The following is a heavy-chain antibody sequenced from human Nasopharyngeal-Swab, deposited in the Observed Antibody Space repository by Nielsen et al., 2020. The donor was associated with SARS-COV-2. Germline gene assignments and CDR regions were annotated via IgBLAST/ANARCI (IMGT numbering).Heavy chain of an antibody. CDR2: IYSGGSTT. J-gene: IGHJ4*02. Sequence: VRQAPGKGLEWVSPIYSGGSTTYYGDTVKGRFTISRDNSKNTLYLQMNSLRAEDTALYYCAKWTAVTGYWGFDYWGQGTLVTVSS. CDR3: AKWTAVTGYWGFDY. V-gene: IGHV3-23*05. D-gene: IGHD3-9*01.